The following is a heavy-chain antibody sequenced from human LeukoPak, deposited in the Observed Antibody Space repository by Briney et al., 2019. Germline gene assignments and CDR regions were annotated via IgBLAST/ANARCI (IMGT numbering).Heavy chain of an antibody. J-gene: IGHJ4*02. V-gene: IGHV4-59*01. CDR3: ARLDSRVWIPDY. CDR2: IDYSGST. D-gene: IGHD3/OR15-3a*01. Sequence: PSETLSLTCTVSGGSISSYYWSWIRQPPGKGLEWIGYIDYSGSTNYNPSLKSRVTISVDTSKNQFSLKLSSVTAADTAVYYCARLDSRVWIPDYWGQGTLVTVSS. CDR1: GGSISSYY.